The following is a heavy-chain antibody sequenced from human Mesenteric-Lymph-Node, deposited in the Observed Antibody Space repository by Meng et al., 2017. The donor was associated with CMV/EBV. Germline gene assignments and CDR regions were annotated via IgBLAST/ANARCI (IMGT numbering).Heavy chain of an antibody. V-gene: IGHV4-59*01. CDR2: VYYSGST. CDR1: GFTFSSYE. CDR3: ARDPGWLQLDC. J-gene: IGHJ4*02. Sequence: SCAASGFTFSSYEMNWVRQAPGKGLEWIGYVYYSGSTNYNPSLKSRVTISVDTSKNQFSLKLSSVTAADTAVYYCARDPGWLQLDCWGQGTLVTVSS. D-gene: IGHD5-24*01.